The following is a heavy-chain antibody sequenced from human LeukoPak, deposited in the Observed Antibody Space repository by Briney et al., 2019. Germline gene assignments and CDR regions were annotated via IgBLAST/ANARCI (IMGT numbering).Heavy chain of an antibody. J-gene: IGHJ4*02. CDR2: IYHSGST. V-gene: IGHV4-59*01. CDR3: AADDYGDVIY. D-gene: IGHD4-17*01. Sequence: SETLSLTCTVSGGSISSYYWSWIRQPPGKGLEWIGSIYHSGSTYYNPSLKSRVTISVDTSKKQFSLKLSSVTAADTAVYYCAADDYGDVIYWGQGTLVTVSS. CDR1: GGSISSYY.